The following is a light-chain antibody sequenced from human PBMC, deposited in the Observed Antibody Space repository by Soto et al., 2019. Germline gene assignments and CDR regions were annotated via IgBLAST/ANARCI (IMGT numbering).Light chain of an antibody. CDR2: GAS. CDR3: QQYGSSRGLT. J-gene: IGKJ4*01. CDR1: QSVSSSY. Sequence: EIVLTQSPGTLSLSPGERATLSCRASQSVSSSYLAWYQQKPGQAPRLLIYGASSRATGIPDRFSGSGSGTDLTLTISRLEPEDFAVHYCQQYGSSRGLTFGGGTKVEIK. V-gene: IGKV3-20*01.